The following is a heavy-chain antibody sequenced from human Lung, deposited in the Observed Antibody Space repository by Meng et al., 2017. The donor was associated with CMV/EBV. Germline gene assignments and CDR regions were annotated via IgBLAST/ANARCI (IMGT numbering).Heavy chain of an antibody. CDR1: GLTFNNNA. CDR2: FYSGGARS. CDR3: AKVYQWLLLGPFDY. J-gene: IGHJ4*02. V-gene: IGHV3-23*03. Sequence: GESLKISCAASGLTFNNNAMTWVRQAAGKGLEWVSVFYSGGARSCCAESVWGRFTISRDSPTKTVYLQMKSLRVEGTAAYYCAKVYQWLLLGPFDYWGQGTLVTSPQ. D-gene: IGHD3-22*01.